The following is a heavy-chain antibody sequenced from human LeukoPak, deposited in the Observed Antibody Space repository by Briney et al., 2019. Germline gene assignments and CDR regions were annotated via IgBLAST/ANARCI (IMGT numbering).Heavy chain of an antibody. CDR1: GFTFDDYA. CDR2: ICGGSI. CDR3: ARERSGSFLIDY. V-gene: IGHV3-9*01. Sequence: GGSLRPSCAASGFTFDDYAMHWVRQAPGKGLEWVSVICGGSIVYADSVKGRFTISRDNAKNSLYLQMNSLRAEDTALYYCARERSGSFLIDYWGQGTLVTVSS. J-gene: IGHJ4*02. D-gene: IGHD1-26*01.